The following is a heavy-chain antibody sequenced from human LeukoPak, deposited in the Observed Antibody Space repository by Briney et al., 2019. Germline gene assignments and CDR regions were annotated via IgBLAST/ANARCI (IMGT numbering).Heavy chain of an antibody. CDR1: GFTFSSYE. D-gene: IGHD4-17*01. CDR3: AKGSPYGLYGPSDY. V-gene: IGHV3-23*01. Sequence: GGSLRLSCAASGFTFSSYEMNWVRQAPGKGLEWVSYISSSGGSTYYADSVKGRFTISRDNSKNTLYLQMNSLRAEDTAVYYCAKGSPYGLYGPSDYWGQGTLVTVSS. CDR2: ISSSGGST. J-gene: IGHJ4*02.